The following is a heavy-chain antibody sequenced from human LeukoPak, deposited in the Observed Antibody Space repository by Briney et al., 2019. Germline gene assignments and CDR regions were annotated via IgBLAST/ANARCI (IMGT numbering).Heavy chain of an antibody. J-gene: IGHJ3*02. CDR3: ARDFRRGVFAFDI. Sequence: GGSLRLSCAASGFTFSSYGMHWVRQAPGKGLEWVAVIWYDGSNKYYADSVKGRFTISRDNSKNTLYLQMNSLRAEDTAVYYCARDFRRGVFAFDIWGQGTMVTVSS. CDR2: IWYDGSNK. V-gene: IGHV3-33*01. CDR1: GFTFSSYG. D-gene: IGHD3-10*01.